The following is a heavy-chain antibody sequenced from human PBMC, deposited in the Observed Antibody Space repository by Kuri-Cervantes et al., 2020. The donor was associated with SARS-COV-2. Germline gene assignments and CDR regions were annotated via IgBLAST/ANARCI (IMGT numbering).Heavy chain of an antibody. CDR2: IYYSGST. D-gene: IGHD6-13*01. Sequence: SETLSLTCTVSGGSISSSSYYWGWIRQPPGKGLEWIGSIYYSGSTNYNPSLKSRVTISVDTSKNQFSLKLSSVTAADTAVYYCARGSKYSSSWQYFQHWGQGTLVTCYS. V-gene: IGHV4-39*07. CDR1: GGSISSSSYY. CDR3: ARGSKYSSSWQYFQH. J-gene: IGHJ1*01.